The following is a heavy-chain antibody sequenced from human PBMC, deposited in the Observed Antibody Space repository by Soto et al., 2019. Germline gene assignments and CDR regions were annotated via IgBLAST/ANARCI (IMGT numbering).Heavy chain of an antibody. CDR3: ARGGQYQQPYQFDF. Sequence: GGSLRLSCEASGFIFSNFGMSWVRQAPGKGLEWVSGLTGNGGTTYYADSVKGRFTISRDNSKNTLSLQMNSLRVDDTAVYYCARGGQYQQPYQFDFWGQGTLVTVSS. CDR1: GFIFSNFG. D-gene: IGHD2-2*01. V-gene: IGHV3-23*01. CDR2: LTGNGGTT. J-gene: IGHJ4*02.